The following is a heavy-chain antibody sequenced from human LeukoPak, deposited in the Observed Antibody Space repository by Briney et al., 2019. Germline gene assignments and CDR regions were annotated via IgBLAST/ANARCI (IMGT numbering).Heavy chain of an antibody. CDR2: IYYGGST. D-gene: IGHD2-15*01. J-gene: IGHJ5*02. CDR1: GGSISSSDYY. V-gene: IGHV4-39*01. Sequence: SETLSLTCTVSGGSISSSDYYWGWLRQPPGKGLEWIGSIYYGGSTYYNPSLESRVTISVDTSMNQFSLKLSFVTIADTAVYYCARALGYCSGGSCTRGYNWFDPWGQGTLVTVPS. CDR3: ARALGYCSGGSCTRGYNWFDP.